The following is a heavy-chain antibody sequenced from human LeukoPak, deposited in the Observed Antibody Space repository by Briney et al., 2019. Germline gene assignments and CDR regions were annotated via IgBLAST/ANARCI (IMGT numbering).Heavy chain of an antibody. D-gene: IGHD2-2*01. J-gene: IGHJ4*02. CDR3: ARAYRLLYCSSTSCWPYYFDY. V-gene: IGHV4-34*01. CDR2: INHSGST. CDR1: GGSISSYY. Sequence: SETLSLTCTVSGGSISSYYWSWIRQPPGKGLEWIGEINHSGSTNYNPSLKSRVTISVDTSKNQFSLKLSSVTAADTAVYYCARAYRLLYCSSTSCWPYYFDYWGQGTLVTVSS.